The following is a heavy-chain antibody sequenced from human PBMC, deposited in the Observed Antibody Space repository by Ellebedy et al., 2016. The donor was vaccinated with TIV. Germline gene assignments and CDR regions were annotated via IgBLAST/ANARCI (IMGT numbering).Heavy chain of an antibody. D-gene: IGHD2-21*01. V-gene: IGHV3-7*01. CDR1: GFTFSSYW. Sequence: GESLKISCAASGFTFSSYWMHWVREAPGKGLEWVANIKQDGSTKYYVDSGKGRFTISRDNAKNSLYLQMNSLRAEDTAVYYCAREVGGGGAYWGQGTLVTVSS. CDR3: AREVGGGGAY. J-gene: IGHJ4*02. CDR2: IKQDGSTK.